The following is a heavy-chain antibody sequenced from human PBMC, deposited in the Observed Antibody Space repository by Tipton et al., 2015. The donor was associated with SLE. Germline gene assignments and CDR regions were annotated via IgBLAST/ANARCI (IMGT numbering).Heavy chain of an antibody. V-gene: IGHV3-49*04. CDR2: IRSKAYGGAT. CDR3: TRKGLPRFGVVIPTDY. CDR1: GFTFGDYA. Sequence: SLRLSCTASGFTFGDYAMSWVRQAPGKGLEWVGFIRSKAYGGATEYAASVKGRFTISRDDSKSIAYLQMNSLKTEDTAVYYCTRKGLPRFGVVIPTDYWGQGTLVTVSS. J-gene: IGHJ4*02. D-gene: IGHD3-3*01.